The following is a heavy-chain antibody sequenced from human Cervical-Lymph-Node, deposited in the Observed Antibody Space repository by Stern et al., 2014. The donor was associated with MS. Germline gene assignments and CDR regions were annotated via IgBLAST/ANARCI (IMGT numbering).Heavy chain of an antibody. CDR1: RDSFTHYW. CDR2: SFPGDSDP. D-gene: IGHD5-24*01. CDR3: ARHHGHSPTPFDA. J-gene: IGHJ5*02. V-gene: IGHV5-51*01. Sequence: EVQLVQSGAEVKKPGDSLKISCKASRDSFTHYWIGWVRQMPGKGLEWMGFSFPGDSDPKSSPSFEGQAPFSVDRSTSTAYLQWSSLKAPDTAIYYCARHHGHSPTPFDAWGQGTRVTVSS.